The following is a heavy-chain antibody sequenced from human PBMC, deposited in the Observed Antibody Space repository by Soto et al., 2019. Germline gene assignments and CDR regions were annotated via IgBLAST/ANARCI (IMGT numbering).Heavy chain of an antibody. D-gene: IGHD1-26*01. CDR2: ISSSGSTI. CDR3: ARDMGATSGHDAFDI. Sequence: GVSLRLSCAASGFTFSDYYMSWIRQAPGKGLEWVSYISSSGSTIYYADSVKGRFTISRDNAKNSLYLQMNSLRAEDTAVYYCARDMGATSGHDAFDIWGQGTMVTVSS. V-gene: IGHV3-11*01. J-gene: IGHJ3*02. CDR1: GFTFSDYY.